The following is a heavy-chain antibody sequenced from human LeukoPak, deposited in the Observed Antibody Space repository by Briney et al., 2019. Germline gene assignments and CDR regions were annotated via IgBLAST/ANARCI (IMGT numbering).Heavy chain of an antibody. J-gene: IGHJ4*02. CDR1: GGSIGSYY. Sequence: PSETLSLTCTASGGSIGSYYWSWIRQPAGKGLEWIGRAHSSGSTNYIPSIKSRVTMSIDTSKNQFSLKLSSVTAADTAMYYCAREAIDYGSGSLDFWGQGTLVTVSS. V-gene: IGHV4-4*07. CDR3: AREAIDYGSGSLDF. CDR2: AHSSGST. D-gene: IGHD3-10*01.